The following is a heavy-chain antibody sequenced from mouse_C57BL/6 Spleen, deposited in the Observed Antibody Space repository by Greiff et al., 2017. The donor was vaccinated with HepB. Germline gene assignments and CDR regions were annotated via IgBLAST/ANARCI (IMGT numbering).Heavy chain of an antibody. Sequence: EVQLQQSGPELVKPGASVKISCKASGYSFTGYYMNWVKQSPEKSLEWIGEINPSTGGTTYNQKFKAKATLTVDKSSSTAYMQLKSLTSEDSAVYYCASYYMNAMDYWGQGTAVTVSS. V-gene: IGHV1-42*01. CDR2: INPSTGGT. CDR1: GYSFTGYY. CDR3: ASYYMNAMDY. J-gene: IGHJ4*01. D-gene: IGHD2-12*01.